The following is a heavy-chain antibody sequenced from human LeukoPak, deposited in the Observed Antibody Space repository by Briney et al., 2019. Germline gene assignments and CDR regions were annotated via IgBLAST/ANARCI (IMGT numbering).Heavy chain of an antibody. CDR1: GYTFTTYS. CDR3: ARPRYSSSWVFDY. CDR2: INVGNGNT. J-gene: IGHJ4*02. Sequence: ASVKVSCKASGYTFTTYSIHWVRQAPGQRLEWMGWINVGNGNTKYSQEFQGRVTITRDTSASTAYMELSSLRSEDTAVYYCARPRYSSSWVFDYWGQGTLVTVSS. V-gene: IGHV1-3*03. D-gene: IGHD6-13*01.